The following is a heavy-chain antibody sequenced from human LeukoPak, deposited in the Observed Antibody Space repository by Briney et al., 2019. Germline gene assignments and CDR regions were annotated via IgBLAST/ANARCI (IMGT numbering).Heavy chain of an antibody. D-gene: IGHD6-19*01. J-gene: IGHJ4*02. CDR1: GGSISSYY. CDR2: IYTSGST. Sequence: SETLSLTCTVSGGSISSYYWSWIRQPAGKGLEWIGRIYTSGSTNYNASLKSRVSMSVDTSKNQFSLQLNSVTPEDTAVYYCARDVGTSGWYTFDYWGQGTLATVSS. V-gene: IGHV4-4*07. CDR3: ARDVGTSGWYTFDY.